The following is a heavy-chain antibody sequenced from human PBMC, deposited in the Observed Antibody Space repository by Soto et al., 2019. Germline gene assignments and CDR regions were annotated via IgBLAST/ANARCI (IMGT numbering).Heavy chain of an antibody. D-gene: IGHD7-27*01. J-gene: IGHJ4*01. CDR3: ARLGMGVETFDY. V-gene: IGHV4-4*02. Sequence: QVQLQESGPGLVKPSGALSLACAVSGGSIITRNWWNWVRQPPGKGLEWIAEIHHTGLTNYNPSLTSRVTISLDKSKNQFSLRLTSVTAADTAVSYCARLGMGVETFDYCGHGILVTVSS. CDR1: GGSIITRNW. CDR2: IHHTGLT.